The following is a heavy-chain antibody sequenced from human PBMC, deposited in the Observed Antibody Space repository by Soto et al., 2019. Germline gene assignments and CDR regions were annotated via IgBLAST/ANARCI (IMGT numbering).Heavy chain of an antibody. J-gene: IGHJ6*02. D-gene: IGHD3-3*01. CDR1: GVTFSSYA. V-gene: IGHV3-23*01. Sequence: GSLRLSCAASGVTFSSYAMSWVRQAPGNGLEWVSAMSGSGGSTYYADSVKGRFTISRDNSKNTLYLQMNSLRAEDTAVYYCAKLTIFGVVIVYGLDVWGQGTTVTVSS. CDR3: AKLTIFGVVIVYGLDV. CDR2: MSGSGGST.